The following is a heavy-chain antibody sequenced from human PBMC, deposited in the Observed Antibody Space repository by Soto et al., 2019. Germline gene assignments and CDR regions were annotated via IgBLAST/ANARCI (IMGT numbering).Heavy chain of an antibody. V-gene: IGHV3-23*01. CDR3: AKDASYYYDSSGYYMVFDY. CDR1: GFTFSSYA. CDR2: ISGSGGST. Sequence: PGGSLRLSCAASGFTFSSYAMSWVRQAPGKGLEWVSAISGSGGSTYYADSVKGRFTISRDNSKNTLYLQMNSLRAEDTAVYYCAKDASYYYDSSGYYMVFDYWGQGTLVTVSS. D-gene: IGHD3-22*01. J-gene: IGHJ4*02.